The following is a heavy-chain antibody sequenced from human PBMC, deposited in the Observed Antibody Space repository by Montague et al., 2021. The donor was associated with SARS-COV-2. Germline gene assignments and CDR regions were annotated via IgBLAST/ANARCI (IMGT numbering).Heavy chain of an antibody. CDR3: ARGVVAAPDTSDY. CDR2: IYYSGIT. V-gene: IGHV4-59*13. J-gene: IGHJ4*02. CDR1: GDSISGFY. D-gene: IGHD6-13*01. Sequence: SETLSLTCTVSGDSISGFYWNWIRQPPGKGLEWIGKIYYSGITNYNHSLKSRVTISVDTSKNQFSLKLISVTAADTALYYCARGVVAAPDTSDYWGQGTLVTVSS.